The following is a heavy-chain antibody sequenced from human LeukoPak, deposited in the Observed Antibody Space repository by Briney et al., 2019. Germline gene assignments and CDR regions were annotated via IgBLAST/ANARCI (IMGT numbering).Heavy chain of an antibody. Sequence: SVKVSCKASGYSFAYRYLHWVRQAPGQALEWMGWITPFNENTNYAQRFQGRVTILSDKSANTAYMELGSLTFEDTAIYYCATASSWSSQFDYWGQGTLVTVSS. D-gene: IGHD3-10*01. J-gene: IGHJ4*02. CDR2: ITPFNENT. V-gene: IGHV1-45*02. CDR1: GYSFAYRY. CDR3: ATASSWSSQFDY.